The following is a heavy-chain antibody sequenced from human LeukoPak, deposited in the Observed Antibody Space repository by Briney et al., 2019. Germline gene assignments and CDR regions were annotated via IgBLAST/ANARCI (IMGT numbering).Heavy chain of an antibody. CDR1: GYTFTSYD. V-gene: IGHV1-8*01. D-gene: IGHD6-19*01. CDR3: ARGGLVAGPYYFDY. Sequence: ASVKVSCKASGYTFTSYDINWVRQATGQGLERVGWMNPNSGNTGYAQKFQGRVTMTRNTSISTAYMELSSLRSEDTAVYYCARGGLVAGPYYFDYWGQGTLVTVSS. J-gene: IGHJ4*02. CDR2: MNPNSGNT.